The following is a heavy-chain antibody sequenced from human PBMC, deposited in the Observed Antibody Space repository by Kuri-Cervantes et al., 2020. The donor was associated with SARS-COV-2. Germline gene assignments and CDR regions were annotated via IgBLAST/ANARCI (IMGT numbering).Heavy chain of an antibody. Sequence: ASVKVSCKASGGTFSSYGISWVRQAPGQGLEWMGWINPNSGGTNYEQKFQGWVTMTRDASISTAYMELSRLRSDDTAVYYCASGYCSSTSCYPPRGGYYYYYGMDVWGQGTTVTVSS. CDR3: ASGYCSSTSCYPPRGGYYYYYGMDV. J-gene: IGHJ6*02. V-gene: IGHV1-2*04. D-gene: IGHD2-2*01. CDR2: INPNSGGT. CDR1: GGTFSSYG.